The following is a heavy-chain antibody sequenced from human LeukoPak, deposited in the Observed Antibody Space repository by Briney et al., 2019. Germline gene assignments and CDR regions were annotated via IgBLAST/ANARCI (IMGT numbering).Heavy chain of an antibody. J-gene: IGHJ4*02. CDR2: ISYDGSNK. V-gene: IGHV3-30-3*01. CDR3: AKGSLGGTYSDY. CDR1: GFTFSSYA. D-gene: IGHD5-24*01. Sequence: PGGSLRLSCAASGFTFSSYAMHWVRQAPGKGLEWVAVISYDGSNKHYADSVKGRFTISRDNSKNTLYLQMNSLRAEDTAVYHCAKGSLGGTYSDYWGQGTLVTVSS.